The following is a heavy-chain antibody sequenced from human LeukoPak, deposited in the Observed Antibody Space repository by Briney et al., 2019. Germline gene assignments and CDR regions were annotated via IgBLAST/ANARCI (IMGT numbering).Heavy chain of an antibody. J-gene: IGHJ3*02. CDR3: ARTQVSELRFLGEAFDI. V-gene: IGHV3-48*01. Sequence: PGGSLRLSCAASGFTFSNYSMNWVRQAPGKGLEWVSYISSSSSTIYYADSVKGRFTISRDNAKNSLYLQMNSLRAEDTAVYYCARTQVSELRFLGEAFDIWGQGTMVTVSS. D-gene: IGHD3-3*01. CDR2: ISSSSSTI. CDR1: GFTFSNYS.